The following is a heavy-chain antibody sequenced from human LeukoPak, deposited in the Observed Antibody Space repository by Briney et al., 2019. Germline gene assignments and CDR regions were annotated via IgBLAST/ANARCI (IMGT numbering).Heavy chain of an antibody. D-gene: IGHD2-2*01. CDR2: IYYSGST. V-gene: IGHV4-39*07. CDR3: ARGNSYCSSTSCRPNNWFDP. J-gene: IGHJ5*02. CDR1: GGSISSSSYY. Sequence: SETLSLTCTVSGGSISSSSYYWGWIRQPPGKGLEWIGSIYYSGSTYYNPSLKSRVTISVDRSKNQFSLKLSSVTAADTAVYYCARGNSYCSSTSCRPNNWFDPWGQGTLVTVSS.